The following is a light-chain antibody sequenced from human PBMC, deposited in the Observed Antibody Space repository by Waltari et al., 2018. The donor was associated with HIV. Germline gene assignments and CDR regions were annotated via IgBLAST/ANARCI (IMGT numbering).Light chain of an antibody. J-gene: IGKJ2*01. CDR2: GAS. Sequence: EIVMTQSPATLSVSLGERATLSCRASQSVSNNLAWYQQKPGQAPRLLIYGASVRATGVSARFSGSGAGTECTLTISSLQSEDLAFYYCQQDKNWPPMYTFGQGTKLQIK. CDR1: QSVSNN. V-gene: IGKV3-15*01. CDR3: QQDKNWPPMYT.